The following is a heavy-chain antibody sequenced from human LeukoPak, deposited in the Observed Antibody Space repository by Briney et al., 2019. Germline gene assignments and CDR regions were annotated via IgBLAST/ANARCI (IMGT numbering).Heavy chain of an antibody. J-gene: IGHJ3*02. D-gene: IGHD3-10*01. CDR1: GGSISSTNW. CDR2: IYHSESP. CDR3: ARLHAYDYGSGGYYAFDI. Sequence: PSETLSLTCAVSGGSISSTNWWNWVRQPPGKGLEWIGEIYHSESPNYNPSLKSRVTISVDTSKIHFSLKLNSVTAADTAVYYCARLHAYDYGSGGYYAFDIWGQGTVVTVSS. V-gene: IGHV4-4*02.